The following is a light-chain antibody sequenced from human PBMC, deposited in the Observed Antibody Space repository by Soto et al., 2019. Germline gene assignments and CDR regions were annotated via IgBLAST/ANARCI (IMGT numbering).Light chain of an antibody. CDR3: DRYGISPQA. J-gene: IGKJ3*01. CDR2: GAS. Sequence: EIVLTQSPGTLSLSPGERVTLSCRASQSVTRSFLAWDQQKPGQAPRLLIYGASSRATCIPDRFSGSGSATDLDLTLSRLEPEAFALYYCDRYGISPQAVGPGTKMDIK. CDR1: QSVTRSF. V-gene: IGKV3-20*01.